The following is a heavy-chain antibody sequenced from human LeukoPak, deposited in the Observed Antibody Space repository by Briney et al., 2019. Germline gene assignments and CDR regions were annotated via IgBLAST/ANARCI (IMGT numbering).Heavy chain of an antibody. Sequence: GRSLRLPCAASGFTFSSYAMHWVRQAPGKGLEWVAVISYDGSNKYYADSVKGRSTISRDNSKNTLYLQMNSLRAEDTAVYYCARGMIVVVPFYYYMDVWGKGTTVTVSS. CDR2: ISYDGSNK. CDR1: GFTFSSYA. CDR3: ARGMIVVVPFYYYMDV. V-gene: IGHV3-30*04. D-gene: IGHD3-22*01. J-gene: IGHJ6*03.